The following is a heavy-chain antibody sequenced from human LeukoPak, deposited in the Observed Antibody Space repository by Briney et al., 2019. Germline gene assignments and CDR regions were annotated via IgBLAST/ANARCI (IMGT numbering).Heavy chain of an antibody. D-gene: IGHD3-3*01. J-gene: IGHJ5*02. CDR2: ISSSSSSM. CDR1: GFTFSSYG. V-gene: IGHV3-48*01. Sequence: GGSLRLSCAASGFTFSSYGMNWVRQAPGKGLEWVSYISSSSSSMYYADSVKGRFTISRDNAKNSLYLQMNSLRAEDTAVYYCARGTDTIYSWFDPWGQGTLVTVSP. CDR3: ARGTDTIYSWFDP.